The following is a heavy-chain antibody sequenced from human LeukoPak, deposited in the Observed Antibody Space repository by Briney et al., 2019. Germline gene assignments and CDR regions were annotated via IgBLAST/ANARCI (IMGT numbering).Heavy chain of an antibody. Sequence: ASVKVSCKASGYTFTGYYMHWVRQAPGQGLEWMGWINPNSGGTNYAQKFQGRVTMTRDTSISTAYMELSRLRSDDTAVYYCARVVCSSTSCHKDAFDIGGQGTMVTVSS. D-gene: IGHD2-2*02. V-gene: IGHV1-2*02. CDR3: ARVVCSSTSCHKDAFDI. CDR2: INPNSGGT. J-gene: IGHJ3*02. CDR1: GYTFTGYY.